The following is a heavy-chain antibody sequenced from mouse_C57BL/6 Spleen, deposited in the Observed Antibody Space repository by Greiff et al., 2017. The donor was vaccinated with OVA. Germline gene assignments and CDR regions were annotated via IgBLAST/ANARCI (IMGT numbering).Heavy chain of an antibody. Sequence: VQLQQPGAELVKPGASVKLSCKASGYTFTSYWMQWVKQRPGQGLEWIGEIDPSDSYTNYNQKFKGKATLTVDTSSSTAYMQLSSLTSEDSAVYYCASPWDYWGQGATLTGAS. V-gene: IGHV1-50*01. CDR2: IDPSDSYT. J-gene: IGHJ2*01. CDR3: ASPWDY. CDR1: GYTFTSYW.